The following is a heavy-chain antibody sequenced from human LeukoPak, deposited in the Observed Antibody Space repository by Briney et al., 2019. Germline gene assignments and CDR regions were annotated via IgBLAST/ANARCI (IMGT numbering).Heavy chain of an antibody. J-gene: IGHJ4*02. V-gene: IGHV3-30*04. CDR1: GFTFNSYA. CDR2: ISYDGSNR. Sequence: GGSLRLSCAPSGFTFNSYAMHWVRQAPGKGLEWVALISYDGSNRYYADSVKGRFTISRDNSKNTLYLQMSSLRAEDTAVYYCAKDGGKRFGEFLYQRGPLDYWGQGILVTVSP. CDR3: AKDGGKRFGEFLYQRGPLDY. D-gene: IGHD3-10*01.